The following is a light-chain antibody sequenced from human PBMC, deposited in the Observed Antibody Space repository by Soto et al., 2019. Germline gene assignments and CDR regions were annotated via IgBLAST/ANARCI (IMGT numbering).Light chain of an antibody. V-gene: IGKV1-39*01. CDR2: AAS. CDR1: QSISTF. Sequence: DIQMTQSPSSLSASVGDRVTITCRASQSISTFLNWYQQKPGKAPKLLIFAASSLQSGVPSRFSCSGSGTDVTLTINSLQPEDFETYYCQQSYSTPPTFGQGTNVEIK. CDR3: QQSYSTPPT. J-gene: IGKJ1*01.